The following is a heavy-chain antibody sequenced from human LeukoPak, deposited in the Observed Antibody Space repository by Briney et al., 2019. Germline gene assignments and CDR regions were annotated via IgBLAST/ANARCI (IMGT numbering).Heavy chain of an antibody. V-gene: IGHV4-34*01. J-gene: IGHJ4*02. D-gene: IGHD3-3*01. CDR3: ERMNLIRITTH. Sequence: SETLSLTCAVYGGSFSGYYWSWIRQPPGKGLEWIGEINHSGSTNYNPSLKSRVTISVDTSKNQFSLKLSSVTAADTAVYYCERMNLIRITTHWGQGTLVTVSS. CDR2: INHSGST. CDR1: GGSFSGYY.